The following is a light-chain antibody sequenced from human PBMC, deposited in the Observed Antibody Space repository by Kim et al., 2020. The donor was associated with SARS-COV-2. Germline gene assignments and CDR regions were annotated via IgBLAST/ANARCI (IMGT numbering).Light chain of an antibody. CDR1: QSISNN. V-gene: IGKV3-11*01. J-gene: IGKJ4*01. CDR2: DAS. Sequence: EIVLTQSPATLSLSPGERATLSCRASQSISNNLAWYQQKPGQAPRLLIYDASNRATGIPARFSVSGSGTDFTLTISSLEPEDFAVYYCQQRSNWPLTFGGGTKVDIK. CDR3: QQRSNWPLT.